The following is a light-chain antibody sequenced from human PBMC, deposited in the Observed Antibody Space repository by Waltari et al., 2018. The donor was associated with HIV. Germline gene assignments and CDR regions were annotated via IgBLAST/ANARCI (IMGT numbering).Light chain of an antibody. CDR2: KTS. CDR1: QGLSDR. V-gene: IGKV1-5*03. CDR3: QHYHLFSWT. J-gene: IGKJ1*01. Sequence: DIQMTQSPSTLSASVGDRVTITCRASQGLSDRLAWYQQRPGKAPKLLIYKTSRLESGVPSRFSGSGSGTEFALTISSLQPDDFATYYCQHYHLFSWTFGQGTKV.